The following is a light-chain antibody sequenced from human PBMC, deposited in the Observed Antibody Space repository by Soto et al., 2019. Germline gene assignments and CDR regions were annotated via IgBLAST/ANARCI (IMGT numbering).Light chain of an antibody. Sequence: EIVLTQSPGTLSLSPVERATLSGRASQSVTSNYLAWYQQKPGQAPRLLFFGASIRATGIPDRFSGSGSGTDFTLTISRLEPEDFAVYYCHQYGSSPGTYGQGTKVDI. CDR2: GAS. CDR3: HQYGSSPGT. J-gene: IGKJ1*01. CDR1: QSVTSNY. V-gene: IGKV3-20*01.